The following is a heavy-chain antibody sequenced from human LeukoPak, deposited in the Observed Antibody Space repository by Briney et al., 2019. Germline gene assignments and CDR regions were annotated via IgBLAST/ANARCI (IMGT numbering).Heavy chain of an antibody. CDR2: IYYSGST. V-gene: IGHV4-39*01. CDR3: ARQAGYYDFWSGYYIGFRH. Sequence: SETLSLTCTVSGGSISSSSYYWGWIRQPPGKGLEWIGSIYYSGSTYYNPSLKSRVTISVDTSKNQFSLKLSSVTAADTAVYYCARQAGYYDFWSGYYIGFRHWGQGTLVTVSS. CDR1: GGSISSSSYY. D-gene: IGHD3-3*01. J-gene: IGHJ1*01.